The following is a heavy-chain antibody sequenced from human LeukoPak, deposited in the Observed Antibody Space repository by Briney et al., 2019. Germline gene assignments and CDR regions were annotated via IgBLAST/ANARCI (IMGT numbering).Heavy chain of an antibody. V-gene: IGHV3-11*01. CDR3: ARDHVPYYDILTGHGTYDY. Sequence: GGSLRLSCAASGFTFSDYYMSWIRQAPGKGLEWVSYISSSGSTIYYADSVKGRFTISRDNAKNSLYLQMNSLRAEDTAVYYCARDHVPYYDILTGHGTYDYWGQGTLVTVSS. J-gene: IGHJ4*02. D-gene: IGHD3-9*01. CDR2: ISSSGSTI. CDR1: GFTFSDYY.